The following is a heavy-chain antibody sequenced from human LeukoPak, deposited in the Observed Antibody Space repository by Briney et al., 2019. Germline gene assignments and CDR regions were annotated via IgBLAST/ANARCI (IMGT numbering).Heavy chain of an antibody. CDR1: GGSISSSSYS. CDR2: IYYSGST. CDR3: ARYDYGSGNVDY. J-gene: IGHJ4*02. Sequence: SETLSLTCTVSGGSISSSSYSWGWIRQPPGKGLEWIGSIYYSGSTNYNPSLKSRVTISVDTSKNQFSLKLSSVAAADTAVYYCARYDYGSGNVDYWGQGTLVTVSS. V-gene: IGHV4-39*07. D-gene: IGHD3-10*01.